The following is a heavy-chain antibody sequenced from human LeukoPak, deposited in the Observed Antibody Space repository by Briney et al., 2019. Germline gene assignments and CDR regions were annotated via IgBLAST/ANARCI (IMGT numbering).Heavy chain of an antibody. CDR1: GFTVSSNS. CDR2: IYSDNT. CDR3: ARDDDYYDSSGLPSDY. Sequence: GGSLRLSCTVSGFTVSSNSMSWVRQAPGKGLEWVSFIYSDNTHYSDSVKGRFTISRDNSKNTLYLQMNSLRAEDTAVYYCARDDDYYDSSGLPSDYWGQGTLVTVSS. V-gene: IGHV3-53*01. J-gene: IGHJ4*02. D-gene: IGHD3-22*01.